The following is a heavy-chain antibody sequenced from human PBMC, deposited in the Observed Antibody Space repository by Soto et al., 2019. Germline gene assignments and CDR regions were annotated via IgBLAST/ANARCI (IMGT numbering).Heavy chain of an antibody. CDR1: GDSINSDNYY. CDR3: ARLEGLATISYSFDY. Sequence: QLQLQESGPGLVKPSETLSLTCSVSGDSINSDNYYWGWIRQPPGKGLEWIGSIYYRGNTYYNPSLKTRVNISLDKSKSQFSLKLNSVTAADSAVYFCARLEGLATISYSFDYWGQGTLVTVSS. CDR2: IYYRGNT. D-gene: IGHD3-9*01. J-gene: IGHJ4*02. V-gene: IGHV4-39*01.